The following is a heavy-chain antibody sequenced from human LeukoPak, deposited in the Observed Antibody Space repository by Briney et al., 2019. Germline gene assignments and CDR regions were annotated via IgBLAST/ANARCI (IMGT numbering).Heavy chain of an antibody. J-gene: IGHJ4*02. D-gene: IGHD3-9*01. V-gene: IGHV1-2*02. CDR3: ARVDILTGYTIDY. Sequence: ASVKVSCKASGYTFTGYYIHWVRQAPGQGLEWMGWINFNSGGTNYAQKFQGRVTMTRDTSISTAYMELSRLRSDDTAVYYCARVDILTGYTIDYWGQGTLVTVSS. CDR2: INFNSGGT. CDR1: GYTFTGYY.